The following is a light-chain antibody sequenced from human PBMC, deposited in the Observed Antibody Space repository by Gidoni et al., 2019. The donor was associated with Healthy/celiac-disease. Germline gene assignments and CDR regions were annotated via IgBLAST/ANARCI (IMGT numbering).Light chain of an antibody. Sequence: EIVLTQSPATLSLSPGERATLSCRASQSVSSYLAWYQQKPGQAPRLLIYDASNRATGIPARFSGSGSGTDFTLTISSLAPEDFAVYYCQQRSNWYTFGQGTKLEIK. CDR3: QQRSNWYT. CDR2: DAS. J-gene: IGKJ2*01. CDR1: QSVSSY. V-gene: IGKV3-11*01.